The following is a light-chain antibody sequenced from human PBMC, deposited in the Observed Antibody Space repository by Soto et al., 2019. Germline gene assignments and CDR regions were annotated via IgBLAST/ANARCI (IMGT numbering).Light chain of an antibody. J-gene: IGLJ2*01. CDR1: SSDVGAYNY. Sequence: QSALTKHASVSGSPGQSITISCTGTSSDVGAYNYVSWYQQHPGKAPKLIICDVRYRPSGVSNRFSGSKSGNTASLTISGLQAEDEADYYCISYSSHSSVLFGGGTKLTVL. CDR3: ISYSSHSSVL. V-gene: IGLV2-14*03. CDR2: DVR.